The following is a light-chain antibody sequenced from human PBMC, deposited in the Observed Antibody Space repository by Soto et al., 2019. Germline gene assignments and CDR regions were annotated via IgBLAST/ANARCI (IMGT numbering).Light chain of an antibody. CDR3: QQYNSHSGT. J-gene: IGKJ1*01. CDR2: KAS. V-gene: IGKV1-5*03. CDR1: QSISNW. Sequence: DIPMTQSPSTLSASVGDRVTITCRASQSISNWLAWYQQKPGKAPKVLIYKASSLESGVPSRFSGSGSGTEFTLTISSLQPDDFATYYCQQYNSHSGTFGQGTKVEIK.